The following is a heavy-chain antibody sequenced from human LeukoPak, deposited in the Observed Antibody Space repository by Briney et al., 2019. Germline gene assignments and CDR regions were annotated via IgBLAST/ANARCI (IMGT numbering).Heavy chain of an antibody. D-gene: IGHD5-18*01. CDR3: ARGVHTGMVGVYFDD. CDR2: IYHNGAT. J-gene: IGHJ4*02. V-gene: IGHV4-30-2*01. CDR1: GFTFSSYS. Sequence: LRLSCAASGFTFSSYSMNWVRQAPAKGLEWIGYIYHNGATYYNPSLDSRVTLSIDRSNSHFSLHLNSVTAADTAVYYCARGVHTGMVGVYFDDWGQGIPVTVSS.